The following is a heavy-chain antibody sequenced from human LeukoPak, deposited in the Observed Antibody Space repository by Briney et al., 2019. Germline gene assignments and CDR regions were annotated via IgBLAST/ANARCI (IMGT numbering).Heavy chain of an antibody. D-gene: IGHD6-13*01. CDR2: IYYTGRT. CDR1: GGSISRDY. Sequence: SETLSLTCTVSGGSISRDYWSWIRQPPGKGLEWIGYIYYTGRTDYNPSLKSRVTISVDASNNQFSLKLSSVTAADTAVYYCARAHQASSWYQGEWFDPWGQGTLVTVSS. J-gene: IGHJ5*02. V-gene: IGHV4-59*13. CDR3: ARAHQASSWYQGEWFDP.